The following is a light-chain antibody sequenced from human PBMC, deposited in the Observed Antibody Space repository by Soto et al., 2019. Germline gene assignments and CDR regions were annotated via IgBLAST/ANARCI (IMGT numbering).Light chain of an antibody. CDR3: SSHSSSSAYYV. Sequence: QSVLTQPASVSGSPGQSITIPCTGTSSDIGYYDYVSWYQHHSGKAPKLIISEVNNRPSGVSNRFSGSKSVNTASLTISGLHAEDEADYYCSSHSSSSAYYVFGNGTKGTVL. CDR1: SSDIGYYDY. CDR2: EVN. V-gene: IGLV2-14*01. J-gene: IGLJ1*01.